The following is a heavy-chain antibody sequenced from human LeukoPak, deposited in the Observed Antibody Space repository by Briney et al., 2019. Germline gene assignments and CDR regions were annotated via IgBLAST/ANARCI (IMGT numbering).Heavy chain of an antibody. Sequence: SETLSLTCSVSGDSITRSGYCWGWIRQSPGKGLEWIGSVCFTGETYYIPSLKSRLTISRDTSQNQYSLRLSSVTAADTAVYYCARDKGPFDFDYWGQGILVTAPS. CDR2: VCFTGET. CDR3: ARDKGPFDFDY. CDR1: GDSITRSGYC. V-gene: IGHV4-39*07. J-gene: IGHJ4*02.